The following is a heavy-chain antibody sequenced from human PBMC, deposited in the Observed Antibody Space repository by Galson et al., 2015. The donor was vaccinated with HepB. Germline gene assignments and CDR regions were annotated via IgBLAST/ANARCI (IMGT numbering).Heavy chain of an antibody. CDR3: ARGGGGVISGVVSTSYFDS. CDR2: ISYDGDNI. D-gene: IGHD3-3*01. Sequence: SLRLSCAASGFRFSGYAIHWVRQAPGKGLEWMAGISYDGDNIYYGGSVRGRFTISRDNSENTVSLQMNSLRGEDTAVYYCARGGGGVISGVVSTSYFDSWGQGTLVTVSS. V-gene: IGHV3-30-3*01. J-gene: IGHJ4*02. CDR1: GFRFSGYA.